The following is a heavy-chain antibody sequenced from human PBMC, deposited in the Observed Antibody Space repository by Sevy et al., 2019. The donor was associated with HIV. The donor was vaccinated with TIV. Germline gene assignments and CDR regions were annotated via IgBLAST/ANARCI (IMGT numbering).Heavy chain of an antibody. V-gene: IGHV3-53*01. CDR3: AREDIVLGEDNYYGMDV. CDR2: LYSGGRI. J-gene: IGHJ6*02. D-gene: IGHD3-16*01. Sequence: GGSLRLSCAASGFSVSSNYMSWVRQAPGKGQEWVSVLYSGGRISYADSVQGRFTISRDNSKNTLYLQMNSLRAEDTAVYYCAREDIVLGEDNYYGMDVWGQGTTVTVSS. CDR1: GFSVSSNY.